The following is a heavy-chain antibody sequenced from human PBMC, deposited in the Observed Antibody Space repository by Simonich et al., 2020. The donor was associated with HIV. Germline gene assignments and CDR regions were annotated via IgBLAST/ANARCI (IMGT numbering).Heavy chain of an antibody. CDR2: INHSGRT. V-gene: IGHV4-34*01. CDR3: AGVTGWAEY. CDR1: GGSFSGYY. D-gene: IGHD7-27*01. J-gene: IGHJ4*02. Sequence: QVQLQQWGAGLLKPSETLSLTCAVYGGSFSGYYWIWIRQAPGKGLEWIGEINHSGRTNYNPALKSRVTISRDTSKKQFSLKLSSVTAADTAVYYCAGVTGWAEYWGQGTLVTVSS.